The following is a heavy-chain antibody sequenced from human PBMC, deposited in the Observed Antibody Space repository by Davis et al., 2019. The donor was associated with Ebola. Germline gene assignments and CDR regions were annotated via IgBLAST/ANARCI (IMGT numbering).Heavy chain of an antibody. Sequence: GESLKISCAASGFTFSSYSMNWVRQAPGKGLEWVSSISSSSSYIYYADSVRGRFTISRDNAKNSLYLQMNSLRAEDTAVYYCARVVAVGYFDYWGQGTLVTVSS. CDR2: ISSSSSYI. J-gene: IGHJ4*02. CDR3: ARVVAVGYFDY. D-gene: IGHD5-12*01. CDR1: GFTFSSYS. V-gene: IGHV3-21*01.